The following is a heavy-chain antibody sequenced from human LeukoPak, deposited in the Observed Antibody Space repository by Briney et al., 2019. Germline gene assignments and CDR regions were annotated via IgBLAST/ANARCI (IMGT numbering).Heavy chain of an antibody. V-gene: IGHV1-46*01. D-gene: IGHD4-17*01. J-gene: IGHJ4*02. CDR3: AREHDYGAPLDY. Sequence: ASVKVSCKASGYTFTSYYMNWARQAPGQGLEWMGIINPSGGSTSYAQKFQGRVTMTRDMSTSTVYMELSSLRSEDTAVYYCAREHDYGAPLDYWGQGTLVTVSS. CDR1: GYTFTSYY. CDR2: INPSGGST.